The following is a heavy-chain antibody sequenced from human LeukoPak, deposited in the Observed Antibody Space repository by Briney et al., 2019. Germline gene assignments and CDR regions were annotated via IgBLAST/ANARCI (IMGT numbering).Heavy chain of an antibody. CDR3: ARHSIAAAGHRRYFDY. CDR2: INPSGGST. D-gene: IGHD6-13*01. Sequence: ASVKVSCKASGYTFTSYYMHWVRQAPGQGLEWMGIINPSGGSTSYAQKFQGRVTMTRDTSTSTVYMELSSLRSEDTAVYYCARHSIAAAGHRRYFDYWGQGTLVTVSS. V-gene: IGHV1-46*01. CDR1: GYTFTSYY. J-gene: IGHJ4*02.